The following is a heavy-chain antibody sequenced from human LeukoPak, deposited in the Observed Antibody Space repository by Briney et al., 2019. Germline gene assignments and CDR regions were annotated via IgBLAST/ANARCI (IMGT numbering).Heavy chain of an antibody. Sequence: GGSLRLSCAASGFTFGSYVMSWVRQAPGKGLEWVSYINHNGKTIYYADSVRGRFTISRDSGKNSLYLQMNSLRDEDTAVYYCARDNDWAFDYWGQGTLVTVSS. J-gene: IGHJ4*02. CDR1: GFTFGSYV. CDR2: INHNGKTI. CDR3: ARDNDWAFDY. D-gene: IGHD3-9*01. V-gene: IGHV3-48*02.